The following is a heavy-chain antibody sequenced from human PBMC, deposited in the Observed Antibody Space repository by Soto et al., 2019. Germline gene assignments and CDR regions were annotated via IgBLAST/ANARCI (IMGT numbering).Heavy chain of an antibody. CDR2: ITETGGDT. V-gene: IGHV3-23*01. Sequence: EVQLLESGGDLVQPGGSMRLSCAASGFTFSKFVMRRVRQTPGKGLEWVSTITETGGDTYYTDSVKGRFTISRDNFKNTLYLKMTSLRAEDTALYYCTKASPDRHLMDVWGRWTTVTVSS. CDR1: GFTFSKFV. CDR3: TKASPDRHLMDV. J-gene: IGHJ6*02.